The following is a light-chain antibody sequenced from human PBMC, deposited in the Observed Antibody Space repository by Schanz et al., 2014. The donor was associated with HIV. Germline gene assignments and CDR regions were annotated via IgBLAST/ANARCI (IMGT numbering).Light chain of an antibody. Sequence: DIQMTQSPSTLSASVGDRVSISCRASQSISNWLAWYQQKPGKAPDLLIYEASILETGVPSRFSGSGSGTEFTLTINSLQPDDFATYFCHQYKTYPYTFGQGTKLEIK. V-gene: IGKV1-5*01. CDR1: QSISNW. J-gene: IGKJ2*01. CDR3: HQYKTYPYT. CDR2: EAS.